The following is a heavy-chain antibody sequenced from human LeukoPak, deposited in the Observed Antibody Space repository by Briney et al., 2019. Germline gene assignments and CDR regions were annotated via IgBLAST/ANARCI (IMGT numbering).Heavy chain of an antibody. D-gene: IGHD5-24*01. CDR1: GFTVSSNY. CDR2: IYSGGST. CDR3: ARDGGYSSTVATIGGDAFDI. V-gene: IGHV3-66*01. Sequence: GGSLRLSCAASGFTVSSNYMSWVRQAPGKGLEWVSVIYSGGSTYYADSVKGRFTISRDNSKNTLYLQMNSLRAEDTAVYYCARDGGYSSTVATIGGDAFDIWGQGTMVTVSS. J-gene: IGHJ3*02.